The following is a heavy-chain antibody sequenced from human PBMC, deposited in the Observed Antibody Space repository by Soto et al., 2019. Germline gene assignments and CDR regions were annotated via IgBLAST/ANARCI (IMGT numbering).Heavy chain of an antibody. CDR3: ARGYDFWSGYLRFDY. J-gene: IGHJ4*02. D-gene: IGHD3-3*01. V-gene: IGHV3-7*01. CDR1: GFTFSSYW. Sequence: GGSLRLSCAASGFTFSSYWMSWVRQAPGKGLEWVANIKQDGSEKYYVDSVKGRFTISRDNAKNSLYLQMDSLRAEDTAMYYCARGYDFWSGYLRFDYWGQGTLVTVSS. CDR2: IKQDGSEK.